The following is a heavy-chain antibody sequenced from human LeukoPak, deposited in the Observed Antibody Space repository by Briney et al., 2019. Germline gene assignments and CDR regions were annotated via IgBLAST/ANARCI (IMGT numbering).Heavy chain of an antibody. CDR1: GYTFTSYA. J-gene: IGHJ5*02. CDR2: INAGNGNT. Sequence: GASVKVSCTASGYTFTSYAMHWVRQAPGQRLEWMGWINAGNGNTKYSQKFQGRVTITRDTSASTAYMELSSLRSEDTAVYYCARCPYCSSTSCSRSWFDPWGQGTLVTVSS. CDR3: ARCPYCSSTSCSRSWFDP. V-gene: IGHV1-3*01. D-gene: IGHD2-2*01.